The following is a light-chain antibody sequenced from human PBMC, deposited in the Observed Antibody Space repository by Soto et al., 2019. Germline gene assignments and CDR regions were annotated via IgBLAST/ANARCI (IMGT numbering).Light chain of an antibody. Sequence: DIQMTQSPSAMSASVGDRVTITCRASQGSSTYLAWFQPKPGQVPKRLLYAASGLQSGVPSRFSGSGSGTEFTLTISSLQPEDFATYYCLQHNSEPLTFGGGSKVEIK. J-gene: IGKJ4*01. CDR1: QGSSTY. V-gene: IGKV1-17*03. CDR3: LQHNSEPLT. CDR2: AAS.